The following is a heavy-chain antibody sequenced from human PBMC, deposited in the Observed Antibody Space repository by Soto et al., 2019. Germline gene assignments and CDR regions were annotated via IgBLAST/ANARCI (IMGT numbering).Heavy chain of an antibody. Sequence: EVQLVESGGGLVQPGRSLRLSCAASGFTFDDYAMHWVRQAPGKGLEWGSGISWNSGSIGYADSVKGRFTISRDNAKNSLYLQMNSLRAEDTALYYCAKDIGWMGGDYDYDYWGQGTLVTVSS. CDR2: ISWNSGSI. J-gene: IGHJ4*02. V-gene: IGHV3-9*01. CDR3: AKDIGWMGGDYDYDY. D-gene: IGHD4-17*01. CDR1: GFTFDDYA.